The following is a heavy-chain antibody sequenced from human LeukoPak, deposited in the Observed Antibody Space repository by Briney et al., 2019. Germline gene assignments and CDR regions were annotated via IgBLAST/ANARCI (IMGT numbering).Heavy chain of an antibody. D-gene: IGHD4-17*01. V-gene: IGHV3-23*01. CDR1: GFTFSSYA. CDR3: AKDQGYGDHLFDY. J-gene: IGHJ4*02. Sequence: TGGSLRLSCAASGFTFSSYAMSWVRQAPGKGLEWVSAISGSGGSTYYADSVKGWFTISRDNSKNTLYLQMNSLRAEDTAVYYCAKDQGYGDHLFDYWGQGTLVTVSS. CDR2: ISGSGGST.